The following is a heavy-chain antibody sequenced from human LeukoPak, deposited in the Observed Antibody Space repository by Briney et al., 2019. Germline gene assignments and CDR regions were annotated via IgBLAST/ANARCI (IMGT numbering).Heavy chain of an antibody. CDR3: AHQQLGSSEFDY. J-gene: IGHJ4*02. Sequence: SVKVSCKASGGTFSSDAISWVRQAPGQGVGWMGRLIPSCGTENYPQKFQGSVTITADESTRTAYMELSSLRSEDTAVYYCAHQQLGSSEFDYWGQGTLVTVSS. D-gene: IGHD6-13*01. CDR2: LIPSCGTE. CDR1: GGTFSSDA. V-gene: IGHV1-69*13.